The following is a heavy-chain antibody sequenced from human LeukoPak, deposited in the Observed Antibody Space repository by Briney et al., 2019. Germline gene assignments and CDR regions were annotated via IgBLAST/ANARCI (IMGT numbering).Heavy chain of an antibody. CDR2: IYYTGST. Sequence: SETLSLTCPDSGPSISSSRSYCGWIRQPPGKGLEWIGSIYYTGSTYYSPSLMSPCTISVDTSKNQFSLKLSSVTAADTAVYYCARQGWNPIAVYFDYWGQGTLVTVSS. D-gene: IGHD6-19*01. CDR3: ARQGWNPIAVYFDY. J-gene: IGHJ4*02. V-gene: IGHV4-39*01. CDR1: GPSISSSRSY.